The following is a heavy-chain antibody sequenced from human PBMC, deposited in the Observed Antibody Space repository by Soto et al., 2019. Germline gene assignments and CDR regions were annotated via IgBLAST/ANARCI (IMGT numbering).Heavy chain of an antibody. D-gene: IGHD3-10*01. V-gene: IGHV3-33*01. CDR3: ARDTARAMVRIYYGMDV. CDR1: GFTFSSYG. Sequence: QVQLVESGGGVVQPGRSLRLSCAASGFTFSSYGMHWVRQAPGKGLEWVAVIWYDGSNKYYADSVKGRFTISRDNSKNTLYLQMNSLRDEDPAVYYCARDTARAMVRIYYGMDVWGQGTTVTVSS. CDR2: IWYDGSNK. J-gene: IGHJ6*02.